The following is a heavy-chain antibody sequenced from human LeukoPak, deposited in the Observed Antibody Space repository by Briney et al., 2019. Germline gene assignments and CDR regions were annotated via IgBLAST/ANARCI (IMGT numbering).Heavy chain of an antibody. D-gene: IGHD1-26*01. J-gene: IGHJ3*01. Sequence: PGGSLRLSCAASGFTFRNYWMSWVRQAPGKGLEWVANIKEDGSEKHYVDSVKGRFTISRDNAKNSLYLQMNSLREEDTAVYYCAKGWQWKLLTGAFNVWGQGTTVTVS. V-gene: IGHV3-7*01. CDR3: AKGWQWKLLTGAFNV. CDR2: IKEDGSEK. CDR1: GFTFRNYW.